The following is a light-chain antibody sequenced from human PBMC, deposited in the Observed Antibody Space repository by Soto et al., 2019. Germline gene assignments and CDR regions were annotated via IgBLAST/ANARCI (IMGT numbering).Light chain of an antibody. Sequence: EIGMTQSPATLSVSPGEGATLSCRASQSISSNLAWYQQKPGQAPRLVIFDASTRATGIPDRFSGSGSGTDFTLTISSLEPEDFAVYYCQQRSKWPITFGQGTRLEI. CDR3: QQRSKWPIT. CDR1: QSISSN. CDR2: DAS. J-gene: IGKJ5*01. V-gene: IGKV3-11*01.